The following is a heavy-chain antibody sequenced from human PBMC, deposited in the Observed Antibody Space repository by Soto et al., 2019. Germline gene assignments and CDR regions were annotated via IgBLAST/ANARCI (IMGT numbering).Heavy chain of an antibody. CDR2: IHPSGGGT. CDR1: GYTFNAYY. Sequence: ASVKVSCKPSGYTFNAYYLHWLRQAPGQALEWMGVIHPSGGGTTYAQKFLGRVTVTRDTSTTTVFMELSSLRSDDTAVYYCARGGHIAVVTASFDYWGQGTLVTVSS. D-gene: IGHD2-21*02. CDR3: ARGGHIAVVTASFDY. J-gene: IGHJ4*02. V-gene: IGHV1-46*02.